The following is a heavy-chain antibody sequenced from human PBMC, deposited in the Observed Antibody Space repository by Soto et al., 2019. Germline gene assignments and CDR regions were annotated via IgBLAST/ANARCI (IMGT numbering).Heavy chain of an antibody. D-gene: IGHD5-18*01. V-gene: IGHV1-69*06. J-gene: IGHJ4*02. CDR2: IIPIFGTA. CDR1: GGTFSSYA. Sequence: AVKVSCKASGGTFSSYAISWVRQAPGQGLEWMGGIIPIFGTANYAQKFQGRVTITADKSTSTAYMELSSLRSEDTAVYYCASNVDTAYHYWGQGTLVTVSS. CDR3: ASNVDTAYHY.